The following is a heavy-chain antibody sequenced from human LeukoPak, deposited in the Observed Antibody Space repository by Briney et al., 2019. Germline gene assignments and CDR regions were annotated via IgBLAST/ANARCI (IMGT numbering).Heavy chain of an antibody. CDR3: ARAGHGSSSWIYYYYYMDV. CDR2: IKQDGSEK. V-gene: IGHV3-7*01. CDR1: GFTFSSYW. Sequence: GGSLRLSCAASGFTFSSYWMSWVRQAPGKGLEWVANIKQDGSEKYYVDSVKGRFTISRDNAKNSLYLQMNSLRAEDTAVYYCARAGHGSSSWIYYYYYMDVWGKGTTVTISS. D-gene: IGHD6-13*01. J-gene: IGHJ6*03.